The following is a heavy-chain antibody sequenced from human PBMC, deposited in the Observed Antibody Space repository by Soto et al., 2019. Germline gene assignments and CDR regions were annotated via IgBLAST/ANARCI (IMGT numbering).Heavy chain of an antibody. D-gene: IGHD6-6*01. J-gene: IGHJ6*02. V-gene: IGHV1-69*12. CDR1: GGTFSSYA. Sequence: QVQLVQSGAEVKKPGSSVKVSCKASGGTFSSYAISWVRQAPGQGLEWMGGSIPIFGTANYAKKFQGRVTTTADESTSKAYMEQSSQRSEDTAVYYCERGLSAALQPGHEYGMDVWGQGTTVTVSS. CDR3: ERGLSAALQPGHEYGMDV. CDR2: SIPIFGTA.